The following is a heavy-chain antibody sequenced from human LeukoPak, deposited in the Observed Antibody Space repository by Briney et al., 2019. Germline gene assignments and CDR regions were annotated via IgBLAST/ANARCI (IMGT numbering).Heavy chain of an antibody. V-gene: IGHV1-2*02. CDR2: INPNSGGT. Sequence: ASVKVSCKASGYTFTGYYMHWVRQAPGQGLEWMGWINPNSGGTNYAQKFQGSVTMTRDTSISTAYMELSRLRSDDTAVYYCAGQYRSSTSCQSLFDYWGQGTLVTVSS. CDR3: AGQYRSSTSCQSLFDY. CDR1: GYTFTGYY. J-gene: IGHJ4*02. D-gene: IGHD2-2*01.